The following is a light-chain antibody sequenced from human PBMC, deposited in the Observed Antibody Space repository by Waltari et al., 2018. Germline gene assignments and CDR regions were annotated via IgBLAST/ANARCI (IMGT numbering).Light chain of an antibody. CDR1: KLGENF. CDR2: EDS. J-gene: IGLJ1*01. CDR3: QTWDSRNAV. V-gene: IGLV3-1*01. Sequence: SYELTQPSSVSVSPGETVSITCPGDKLGENFVSWYQQRPGQSPVVVIYEDSKRPSGIPGRFSGSNSGNTATLTISGTQAMDEADYYCQTWDSRNAVFGSATKVTVL.